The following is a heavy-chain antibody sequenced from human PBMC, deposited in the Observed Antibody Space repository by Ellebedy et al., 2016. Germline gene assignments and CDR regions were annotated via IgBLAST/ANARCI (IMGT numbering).Heavy chain of an antibody. CDR1: GFKFHEYT. D-gene: IGHD3-3*01. V-gene: IGHV3-43*01. CDR2: ISWNGGST. Sequence: GESLKISXAASGFKFHEYTMHWFRQTPGKGPEWVSLISWNGGSTYYADSVKGRFTISRDKSRNSLYLQMDTLRTEDTALYYCAKDRYDFWSGYYLTDYWGQGTLVTVSS. CDR3: AKDRYDFWSGYYLTDY. J-gene: IGHJ4*02.